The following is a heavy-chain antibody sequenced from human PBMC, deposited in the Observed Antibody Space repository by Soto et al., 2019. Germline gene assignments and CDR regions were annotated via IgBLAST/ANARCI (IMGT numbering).Heavy chain of an antibody. CDR3: DSISGMDA. CDR1: GFTFSNYW. V-gene: IGHV3-7*05. Sequence: EVQLVESGGGLVQPGGSLRLSCAVSGFTFSNYWMSWVRQAPGKGLEWVANIKKDGSEKYYVDSVKGRFIISRDNGKKSLSLKMNALRAEDMGVYYCDSISGMDAWGQGTTVTVSS. D-gene: IGHD3-10*01. J-gene: IGHJ6*02. CDR2: IKKDGSEK.